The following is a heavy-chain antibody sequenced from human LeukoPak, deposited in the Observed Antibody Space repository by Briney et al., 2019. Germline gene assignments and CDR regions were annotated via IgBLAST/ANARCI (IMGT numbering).Heavy chain of an antibody. CDR2: IKKDGGEK. V-gene: IGHV3-7*01. CDR3: ARYYYGSGTSFDP. CDR1: GFTFSGYW. J-gene: IGHJ5*02. D-gene: IGHD3-10*01. Sequence: GGSLRLSCAASGFTFSGYWMSWVRQAPGKGLEWVANIKKDGGEKHYVDSVKGRFTISRDNAKNSLYLQMSSLRVEDTGVFYCARYYYGSGTSFDPWGQGTLVTVSS.